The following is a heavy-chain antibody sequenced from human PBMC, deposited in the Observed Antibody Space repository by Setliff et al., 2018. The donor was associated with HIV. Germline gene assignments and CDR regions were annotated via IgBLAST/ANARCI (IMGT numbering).Heavy chain of an antibody. Sequence: ASVKVSCKTSGYIFTDYFMHWVRQAPGQGLEWIGRINPYSGDTKYSQEFLGRISMTRDTSTSTVYMELSSLRSEDTAVYYCARGGLLFGMMNYFDSWGQGTLVTVSS. CDR1: GYIFTDYF. J-gene: IGHJ4*02. CDR2: INPYSGDT. CDR3: ARGGLLFGMMNYFDS. D-gene: IGHD2-21*02. V-gene: IGHV1-2*06.